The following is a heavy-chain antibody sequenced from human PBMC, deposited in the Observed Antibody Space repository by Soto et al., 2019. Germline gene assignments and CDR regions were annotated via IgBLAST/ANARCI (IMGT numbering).Heavy chain of an antibody. J-gene: IGHJ6*03. V-gene: IGHV6-1*01. CDR1: GDSVSSNSAA. D-gene: IGHD6-19*01. CDR2: TYYRSKWYN. CDR3: ARDRSPGYSSGWYDYYYYYYIDV. Sequence: PSQTLSLTCAISGDSVSSNSAAWNWIRQFPSRGLEWLGRTYYRSKWYNDYAVSVKSRITINPDTSKNQFSLQLNSVTPEDTAVYYCARDRSPGYSSGWYDYYYYYYIDVWGKGTTVTV.